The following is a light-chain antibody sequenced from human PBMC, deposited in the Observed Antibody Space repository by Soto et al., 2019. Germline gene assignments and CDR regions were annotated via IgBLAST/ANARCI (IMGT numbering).Light chain of an antibody. J-gene: IGKJ2*01. V-gene: IGKV3-15*01. CDR2: GAS. CDR3: QQYYKSYT. Sequence: EIVITQSPDTLSVSPGERVMFSCRASQDVSSKVAWYQQKPGQAPRLLMHGASTRATDFPARFSGSGSGTEFTLTISSLQPEDFAVYHCQQYYKSYTFGQGTRLEIK. CDR1: QDVSSK.